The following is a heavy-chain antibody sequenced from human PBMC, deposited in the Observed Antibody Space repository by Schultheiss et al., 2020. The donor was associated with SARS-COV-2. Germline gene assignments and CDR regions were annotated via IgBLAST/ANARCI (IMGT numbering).Heavy chain of an antibody. V-gene: IGHV3-21*04. Sequence: GGSLRLSCSASGFTFSSYAMHWVRQAPGKGLEWVSSISSSSSYIYYADSVKGRFTISRDNAKNSLYLQMNSLRAEDTAVYYCANDLTWGLQLTDYYYYGMDVWGQGTTVTVSS. J-gene: IGHJ6*02. D-gene: IGHD4-11*01. CDR1: GFTFSSYA. CDR2: ISSSSSYI. CDR3: ANDLTWGLQLTDYYYYGMDV.